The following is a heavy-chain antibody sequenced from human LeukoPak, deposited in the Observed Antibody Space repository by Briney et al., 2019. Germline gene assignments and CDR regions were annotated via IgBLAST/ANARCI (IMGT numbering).Heavy chain of an antibody. CDR3: ASTYPTIYDFWSGYPTNYGMDV. J-gene: IGHJ6*02. Sequence: ASVTVSCKASGYTFTSYAMHWVRQAPGQRLEWMGWINAGNGNTKYSQKFQGRVTITRDTSASTAYMELSSLRSEDTAVYYCASTYPTIYDFWSGYPTNYGMDVWGQGTTVTVSS. CDR1: GYTFTSYA. V-gene: IGHV1-3*01. D-gene: IGHD3-3*01. CDR2: INAGNGNT.